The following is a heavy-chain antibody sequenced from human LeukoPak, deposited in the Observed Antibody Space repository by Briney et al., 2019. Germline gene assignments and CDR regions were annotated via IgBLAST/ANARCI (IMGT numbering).Heavy chain of an antibody. V-gene: IGHV3-15*01. CDR3: ATDPSIAVADFGY. CDR1: GFTFSNAW. CDR2: IKSKTDGGTT. Sequence: GGSLRLSCAASGFTFSNAWMSWVRQAPGKGLEWVGRIKSKTDGGTTDYAAPVKGRFTISRDDSKNTLYLQMSSLKTEDTAVYYCATDPSIAVADFGYWGQGTLVTVSS. J-gene: IGHJ4*02. D-gene: IGHD6-19*01.